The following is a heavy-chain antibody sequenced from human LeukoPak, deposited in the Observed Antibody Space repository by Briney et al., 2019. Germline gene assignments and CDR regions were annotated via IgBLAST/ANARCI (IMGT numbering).Heavy chain of an antibody. CDR1: GGSISDYY. J-gene: IGHJ4*02. CDR2: MYYSGDT. Sequence: PSETLSLTCSVSGGSISDYYWTWIRQAPGQGLEWIGHMYYSGDTNYNPSLKSRVTMSVDTSKNQFSLRLTSVTAADTAIYYCARDEQWVVRGVPYLWGKGTLVTVSS. D-gene: IGHD3-10*01. CDR3: ARDEQWVVRGVPYL. V-gene: IGHV4-59*01.